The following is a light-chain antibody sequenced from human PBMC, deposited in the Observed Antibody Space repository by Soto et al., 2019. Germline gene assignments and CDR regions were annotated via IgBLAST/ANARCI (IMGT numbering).Light chain of an antibody. V-gene: IGKV1-5*03. Sequence: DIQVTKSRSPLSVYVGERVTITCRASESISTWLAWYQQKPGKAPNLLIHKASHLESGVPSRFSGSGSGTEFTLTISSLQPDDFATYYCQQYNSYSFGQVSKVAIK. CDR1: ESISTW. CDR2: KAS. CDR3: QQYNSYS. J-gene: IGKJ1*01.